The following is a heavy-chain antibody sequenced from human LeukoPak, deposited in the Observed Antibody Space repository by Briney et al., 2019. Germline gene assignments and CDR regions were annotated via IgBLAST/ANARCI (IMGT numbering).Heavy chain of an antibody. CDR1: GSTLTDLS. J-gene: IGHJ4*02. CDR3: AAEGQWSLVHYFNS. V-gene: IGHV1-24*01. D-gene: IGHD2-15*01. CDR2: FDPEDAEI. Sequence: EASVKVSCTVSGSTLTDLSIHWVRQAPGKGLDWMGGFDPEDAEIIYAEKFQDRVTMTEDPSTDAAYLELSSLRSEDTAVYFCAAEGQWSLVHYFNSWGQGTLVTVSS.